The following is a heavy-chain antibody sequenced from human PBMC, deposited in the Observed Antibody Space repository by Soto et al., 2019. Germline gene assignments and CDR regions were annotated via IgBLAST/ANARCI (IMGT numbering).Heavy chain of an antibody. D-gene: IGHD2-15*01. V-gene: IGHV1-2*02. CDR3: AREVALGSGKWFDP. Sequence: ASVKVSCKASGYTFTVYYMHWVRQAPGQGLEWMGWINPNSGGPNYAQKFQGRVTMTRDTSISTAYMELSSLRSDDTAVYYCAREVALGSGKWFDPWGQGTLVTV. CDR1: GYTFTVYY. CDR2: INPNSGGP. J-gene: IGHJ5*02.